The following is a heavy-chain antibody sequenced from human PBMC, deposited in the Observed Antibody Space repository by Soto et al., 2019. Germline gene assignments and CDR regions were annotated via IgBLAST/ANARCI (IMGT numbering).Heavy chain of an antibody. J-gene: IGHJ6*02. V-gene: IGHV3-30*03. CDR2: ISYDGSNK. D-gene: IGHD2-15*01. CDR3: ARDRGYDAHDYYYNAMDV. CDR1: GFTFSSYG. Sequence: GGSLRLSCAASGFTFSSYGMHWVRQAPGKGLEWVAVISYDGSNKYYADSVKGRFTISRDSAKNSLYLQMNSLRAEDTAVYYCARDRGYDAHDYYYNAMDVWGQGTMVTVSS.